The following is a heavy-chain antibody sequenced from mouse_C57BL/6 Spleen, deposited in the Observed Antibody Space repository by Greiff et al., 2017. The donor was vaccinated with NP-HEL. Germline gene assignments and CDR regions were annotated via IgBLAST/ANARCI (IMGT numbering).Heavy chain of an antibody. Sequence: EVKLVESGPELVKPGASVKIPCKASGYTFTDYNMDWLKQSHGKSLEWIGDINPNNGGTIYNQKFKGKATLTVDKSSSTAYMELRSLTSEDTAVYYCARRGDGYLDYWGQGTTLTVSS. CDR3: ARRGDGYLDY. CDR2: INPNNGGT. V-gene: IGHV1-18*01. J-gene: IGHJ2*01. D-gene: IGHD2-3*01. CDR1: GYTFTDYN.